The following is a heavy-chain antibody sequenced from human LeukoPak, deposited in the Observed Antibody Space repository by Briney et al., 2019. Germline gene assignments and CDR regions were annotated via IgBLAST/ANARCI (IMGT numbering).Heavy chain of an antibody. Sequence: SETLSLTCTVSGGSISSYYWSWIRQPAGKGLEWIGRIYTSGSTNYNPSLKSRVTMSVDTSKNQFSLKLSSVTAADTAVYYCARETVTNWGESYWYFDLWGRGTLVTVSS. D-gene: IGHD7-27*01. CDR1: GGSISSYY. CDR2: IYTSGST. CDR3: ARETVTNWGESYWYFDL. V-gene: IGHV4-4*07. J-gene: IGHJ2*01.